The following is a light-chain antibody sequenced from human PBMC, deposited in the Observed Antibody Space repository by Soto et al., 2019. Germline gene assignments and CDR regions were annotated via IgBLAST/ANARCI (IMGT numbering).Light chain of an antibody. CDR1: SCNIGAGYD. CDR3: QSYDSSLSGWNWV. Sequence: QLVLTQPPSVSGAPGQRVTISCTGSSCNIGAGYDVHWYQQLPGTAPKLLIYGNSNRPSGVPDRFSGSKSGTSASLAITGLQAEDEADYYCQSYDSSLSGWNWVFGGGTKLTVL. V-gene: IGLV1-40*01. J-gene: IGLJ3*02. CDR2: GNS.